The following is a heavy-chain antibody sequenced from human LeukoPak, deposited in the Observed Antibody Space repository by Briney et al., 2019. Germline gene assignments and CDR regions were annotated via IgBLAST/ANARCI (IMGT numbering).Heavy chain of an antibody. J-gene: IGHJ3*02. CDR3: AKGRYYYDSSDAFDI. V-gene: IGHV3-23*01. CDR1: GFTCSSYG. Sequence: PGGSLRLSCAASGFTCSSYGMSWVRQAPGKGLEWVSAISGSGGSTYYADSVKGRFTISRDNSKNTLFLQMNSLRAEDTAVYYCAKGRYYYDSSDAFDIWGQGTMVTVSS. CDR2: ISGSGGST. D-gene: IGHD3-22*01.